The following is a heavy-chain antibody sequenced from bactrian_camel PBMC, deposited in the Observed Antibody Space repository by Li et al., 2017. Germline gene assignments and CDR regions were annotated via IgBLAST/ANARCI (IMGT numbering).Heavy chain of an antibody. J-gene: IGHJ6*01. CDR3: VKDRGGNWYRGDFGY. D-gene: IGHD6*01. Sequence: QLVESGGGLVQPGESLRLSCVASGITFSRHDMSWVRQAPGKEVEWVAGITSLPSLFRAASYADSVKGRFTIARDNAKNTLYLQLNGLQTVDTATYYCVKDRGGNWYRGDFGYWGQGTQVTVS. CDR1: GITFSRHD. CDR2: ITSLPSLFRAA. V-gene: IGHV3S1*01.